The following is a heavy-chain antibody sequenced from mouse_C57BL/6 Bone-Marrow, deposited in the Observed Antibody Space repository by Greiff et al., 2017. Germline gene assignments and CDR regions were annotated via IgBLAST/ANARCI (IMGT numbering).Heavy chain of an antibody. V-gene: IGHV1-64*01. CDR1: GYNFTSYW. J-gene: IGHJ3*01. CDR2: IHPNSGST. CDR3: ARGGGWLPFAY. Sequence: QVQLQQPGAELVKPGASVKLSCKASGYNFTSYWMHWVKQRPGQGLEWIGMIHPNSGSTNYNEKLKSKATLTVDKSSSTAYMQSSSLTSEDSAVYDCARGGGWLPFAYWGQGTLGTVSA. D-gene: IGHD2-3*01.